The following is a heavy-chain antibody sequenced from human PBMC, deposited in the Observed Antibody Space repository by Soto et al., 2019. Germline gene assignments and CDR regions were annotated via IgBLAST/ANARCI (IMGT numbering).Heavy chain of an antibody. V-gene: IGHV4-59*01. J-gene: IGHJ2*01. CDR3: ARENLGKRTFFKYYFDL. D-gene: IGHD7-27*01. CDR2: IFYTGST. Sequence: SGSLSLSCAAYGGTFSSYDRSWIRQPPGKGLEWIGDIFYTGSTSYNPSVKSRVTISVDTLRDQFSLKLTSVTAEDTAAYYCARENLGKRTFFKYYFDLWGRGTLVTVSS. CDR1: GGTFSSYD.